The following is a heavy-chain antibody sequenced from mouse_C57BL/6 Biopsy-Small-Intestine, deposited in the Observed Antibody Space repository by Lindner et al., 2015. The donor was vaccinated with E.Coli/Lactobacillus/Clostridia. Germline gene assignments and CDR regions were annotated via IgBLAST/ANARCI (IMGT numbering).Heavy chain of an antibody. J-gene: IGHJ4*01. CDR3: ASDTIYASED. CDR2: ITAMSGVA. V-gene: IGHV1-4*02. D-gene: IGHD2-3*01. Sequence: SVKVSCKTSVVNFNSLTISWVRQAPGQGLEWVGRITAMSGVADYAQTFQDRATITADKSTATVYLELNSLRSDDTAVFYCASDTIYASEDWGQGTLVTVSS. CDR1: VVNFNSLT.